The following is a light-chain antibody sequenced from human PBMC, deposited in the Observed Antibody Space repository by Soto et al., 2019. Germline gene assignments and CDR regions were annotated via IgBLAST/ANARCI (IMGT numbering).Light chain of an antibody. CDR3: CSYAGSRTYV. Sequence: QSVLTQPASVSGSPGQSITISCTGTSSDVGSYNLVSWYQQHPGKAPKVMIHEVNKRPSGVSNRFSGSKSGNTASLTISGLQAEDEADYYCCSYAGSRTYVFGTGTKVTVL. CDR2: EVN. J-gene: IGLJ1*01. V-gene: IGLV2-23*02. CDR1: SSDVGSYNL.